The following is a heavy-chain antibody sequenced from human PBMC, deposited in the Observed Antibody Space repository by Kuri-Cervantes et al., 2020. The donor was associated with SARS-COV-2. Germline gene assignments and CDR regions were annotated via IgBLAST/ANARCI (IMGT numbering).Heavy chain of an antibody. V-gene: IGHV4-34*01. CDR1: GGSFSGYY. CDR3: ASPPMEQLVEGGLEYFQH. J-gene: IGHJ1*01. CDR2: INHSGST. Sequence: SETLSLTCAVYGGSFSGYYWSWIRQPPGKGLEWIGEINHSGSTNYSPSLKSRVTISVDTSKNQFSLKLSSVTAADTAVYYCASPPMEQLVEGGLEYFQHWGQGTLVTVSS. D-gene: IGHD6-13*01.